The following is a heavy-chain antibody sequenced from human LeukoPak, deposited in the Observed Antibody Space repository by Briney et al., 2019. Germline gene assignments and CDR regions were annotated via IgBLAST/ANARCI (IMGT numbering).Heavy chain of an antibody. J-gene: IGHJ5*02. Sequence: PGGSLRLSCAASGFTFSSYSMNWVRQAPGKGLEWVSGISPSGGITYYTDSVKGRFTISRDNSKNTLYLEMNSLRVEDTAVYYCARERERFLNLWGQGTLVTVSS. CDR2: ISPSGGIT. V-gene: IGHV3-23*01. CDR3: ARERERFLNL. CDR1: GFTFSSYS. D-gene: IGHD3-3*01.